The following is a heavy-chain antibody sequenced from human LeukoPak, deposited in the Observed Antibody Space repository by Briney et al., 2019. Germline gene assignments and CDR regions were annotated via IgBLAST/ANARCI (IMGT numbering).Heavy chain of an antibody. J-gene: IGHJ5*02. CDR3: ARERGTIFGPNWFDP. Sequence: GGSLRLSCAASGFTFSSYGMHWVRQAPGKGLEWGALIWYDGSNKYYADSVKGRFTISRDNSKNTLYLQMNSLRAEDTPVYYCARERGTIFGPNWFDPWGQGTLVTVSS. CDR1: GFTFSSYG. CDR2: IWYDGSNK. D-gene: IGHD3-3*01. V-gene: IGHV3-33*01.